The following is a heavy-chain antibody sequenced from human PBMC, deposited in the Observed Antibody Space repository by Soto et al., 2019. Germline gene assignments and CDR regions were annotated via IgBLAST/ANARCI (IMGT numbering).Heavy chain of an antibody. CDR2: IYSGGST. J-gene: IGHJ4*02. Sequence: PGGSLRLSCAASGFTVSRNYMSWVRQAPGKGLEWVSVIYSGGSTYYADSVKGRFTISRDNSKNTLYLQMNSLRAEDTAVYYCASWSVYYDSSGPIGSSYYFDYWGQGTLVTVSS. CDR3: ASWSVYYDSSGPIGSSYYFDY. D-gene: IGHD3-22*01. V-gene: IGHV3-66*01. CDR1: GFTVSRNY.